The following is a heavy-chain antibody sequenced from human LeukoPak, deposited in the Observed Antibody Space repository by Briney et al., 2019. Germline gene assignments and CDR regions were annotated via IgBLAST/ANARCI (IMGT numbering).Heavy chain of an antibody. Sequence: GASVKVSCKASGYIFTSCVLHWVRQAPGQGLEWMGWINTNTGNPTYAQGFTGRFVFSLDTSVSTAYLQISSLKADDTAIYYCARGDYETHGYQTRWGQGTLVTVSS. V-gene: IGHV7-4-1*02. CDR2: INTNTGNP. D-gene: IGHD3-22*01. CDR1: GYIFTSCV. CDR3: ARGDYETHGYQTR. J-gene: IGHJ4*02.